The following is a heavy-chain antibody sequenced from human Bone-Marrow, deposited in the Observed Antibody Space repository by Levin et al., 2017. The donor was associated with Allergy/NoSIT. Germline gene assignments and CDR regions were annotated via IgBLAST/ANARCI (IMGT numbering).Heavy chain of an antibody. V-gene: IGHV3-15*01. CDR2: IKSKTDGGTT. D-gene: IGHD2-15*01. Sequence: GGSLRLSCAASGFTFSNAWMSWVRQAPGKGLEWVGRIKSKTDGGTTDYAAPVKGRFTISRDDSKNTLYLQMNSLKTEDTAVYYCTTVEYGCSGGSCYRNYDYYGMDVWGQGTTVTVSS. J-gene: IGHJ6*02. CDR3: TTVEYGCSGGSCYRNYDYYGMDV. CDR1: GFTFSNAW.